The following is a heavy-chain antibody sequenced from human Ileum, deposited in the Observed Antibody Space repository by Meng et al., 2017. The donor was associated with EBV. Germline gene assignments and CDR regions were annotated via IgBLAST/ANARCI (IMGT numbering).Heavy chain of an antibody. Sequence: EVQLVESGGGLIQPGGSLRLSCAASGFTTSSTSMSWVRQAPGKGLEWVSVFYSAGTTYYADSVRGRFTISRDNSKNTLYLQMNSLRAEDTAVYYCASQAPGYRSGWGLWGQGTLVTVSS. CDR2: FYSAGTT. CDR1: GFTTSSTS. V-gene: IGHV3-53*01. D-gene: IGHD6-19*01. J-gene: IGHJ4*02. CDR3: ASQAPGYRSGWGL.